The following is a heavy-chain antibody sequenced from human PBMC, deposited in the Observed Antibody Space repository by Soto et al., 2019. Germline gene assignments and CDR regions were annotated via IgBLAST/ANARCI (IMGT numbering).Heavy chain of an antibody. CDR1: GYSFTSYW. V-gene: IGHV5-10-1*01. CDR2: IDPSDSYT. J-gene: IGHJ5*02. CDR3: ARRASQTWNILWFGELNWFDP. Sequence: PGESLKISCKGSGYSFTSYWISWVRQMPGKGLEWMGRIDPSDSYTNYSPSFQGHVTISADKSISTAYLQWSSLKASDTAMYYCARRASQTWNILWFGELNWFDPWGQGTLVTVSS. D-gene: IGHD3-10*01.